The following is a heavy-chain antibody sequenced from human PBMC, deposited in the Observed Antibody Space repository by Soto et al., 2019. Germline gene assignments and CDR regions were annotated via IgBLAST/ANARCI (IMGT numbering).Heavy chain of an antibody. Sequence: GGSLRLSCAASGFTFSSYSMNWVRQAPGKGLEWVSSISSSSSYIYYADSVKGRFTISRDNAKNSLYLQMNSLRAEGTAVYYCARGGRDVVVPAAIPNFDYWGQGTLVTVSS. CDR1: GFTFSSYS. CDR3: ARGGRDVVVPAAIPNFDY. V-gene: IGHV3-21*01. CDR2: ISSSSSYI. J-gene: IGHJ4*02. D-gene: IGHD2-2*02.